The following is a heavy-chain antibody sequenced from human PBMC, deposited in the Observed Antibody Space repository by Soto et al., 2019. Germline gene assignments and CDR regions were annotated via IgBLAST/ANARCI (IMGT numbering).Heavy chain of an antibody. J-gene: IGHJ6*03. CDR3: ARGFYDFLTVPFTIVSYYYMDV. Sequence: SETLSLTCAVYGGSFSGYYWSWIRQPPGKGLEWIGEINHSGSTNYNPSLKSRVTISVDTSKNQFSLKLSSVTAADTAVYYCARGFYDFLTVPFTIVSYYYMDVWGKGTTVTVSS. V-gene: IGHV4-34*01. D-gene: IGHD3-9*01. CDR2: INHSGST. CDR1: GGSFSGYY.